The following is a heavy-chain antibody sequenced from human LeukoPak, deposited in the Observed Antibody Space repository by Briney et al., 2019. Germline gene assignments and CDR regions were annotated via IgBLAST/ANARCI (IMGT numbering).Heavy chain of an antibody. V-gene: IGHV3-11*01. Sequence: PGGSLRLSCAASGFTFSDFYMSWIRQAPGKGLEWVSYTSSSGSTIYYADSVKGRFTISRDNAKNSLYLQMNSLRAEDTAVYYCARDSLVGAYYFDYWGQGTLVTVSS. D-gene: IGHD1-26*01. CDR2: TSSSGSTI. CDR1: GFTFSDFY. CDR3: ARDSLVGAYYFDY. J-gene: IGHJ4*02.